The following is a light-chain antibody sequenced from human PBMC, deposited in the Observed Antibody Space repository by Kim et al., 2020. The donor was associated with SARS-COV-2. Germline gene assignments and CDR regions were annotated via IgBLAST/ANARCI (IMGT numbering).Light chain of an antibody. CDR2: GSS. V-gene: IGKV3-20*01. CDR3: QQYDASPWT. Sequence: SPGERATLSCRASQSVSSSNLAWYQQRRGQAPRLLIYGSSNRATGIPDRFSGSGSGTDFTLTINRLDPEDFAVYYCQQYDASPWTFGQGTKVDIK. CDR1: QSVSSSN. J-gene: IGKJ1*01.